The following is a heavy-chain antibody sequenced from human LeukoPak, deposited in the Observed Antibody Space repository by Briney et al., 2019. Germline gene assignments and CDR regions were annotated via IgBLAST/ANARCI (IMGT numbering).Heavy chain of an antibody. V-gene: IGHV4-4*07. CDR2: IYYSGST. J-gene: IGHJ4*02. Sequence: SPSETLSLTCTVSGGSISSYYWSWIRQPAGKGLEWIGRIYYSGSTNYNPSLKSRVTISVDTSNNQFSLDLRSVTAADSAVYYCVRRVRYFGQNDYWGQGTLVTVSS. CDR1: GGSISSYY. D-gene: IGHD3-9*01. CDR3: VRRVRYFGQNDY.